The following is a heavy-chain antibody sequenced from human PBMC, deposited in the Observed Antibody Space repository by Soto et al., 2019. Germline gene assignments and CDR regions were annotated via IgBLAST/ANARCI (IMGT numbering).Heavy chain of an antibody. CDR3: ARGVGSSPPRY. J-gene: IGHJ4*02. Sequence: SETLSLTCTISGGSISFYYWSWIRQSPGQGLEWIGYIYDSGSPYYNPSLKTRVTISADTSKNQISLKLTSATAADTAVYFCARGVGSSPPRYWGRGTLVTVSS. V-gene: IGHV4-59*01. CDR1: GGSISFYY. CDR2: IYDSGSP. D-gene: IGHD3-9*01.